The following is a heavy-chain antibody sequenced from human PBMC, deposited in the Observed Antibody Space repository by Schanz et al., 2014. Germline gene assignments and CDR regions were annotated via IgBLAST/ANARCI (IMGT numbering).Heavy chain of an antibody. D-gene: IGHD2-2*01. Sequence: DVQLLESGGGLVQPGGSLRLSCAASGFTFNSYAMTWVRQAPGKGLEWVSSISHSGGSKYYADYVKGRFTISRDNPENTLYLHMNTLRSEDTAVYYCAKDSTRIDIVLVPTAIDYWGQGTLVTVSS. V-gene: IGHV3-23*01. J-gene: IGHJ4*02. CDR2: ISHSGGSK. CDR1: GFTFNSYA. CDR3: AKDSTRIDIVLVPTAIDY.